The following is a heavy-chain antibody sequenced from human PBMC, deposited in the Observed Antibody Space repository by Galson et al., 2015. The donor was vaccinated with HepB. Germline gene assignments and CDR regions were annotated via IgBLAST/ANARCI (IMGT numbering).Heavy chain of an antibody. J-gene: IGHJ4*02. CDR2: IKSKTDGGTT. Sequence: SLRLSCAASGFTFSNAWMNWVRQAPGKGLEWVGRIKSKTDGGTTDYAAPVKGRFTISRDDSKNTLYLQMNSLKTEDTAVYYCTPSSSGNYVDYWGQGTLVTVSS. CDR3: TPSSSGNYVDY. V-gene: IGHV3-15*07. CDR1: GFTFSNAW. D-gene: IGHD3-22*01.